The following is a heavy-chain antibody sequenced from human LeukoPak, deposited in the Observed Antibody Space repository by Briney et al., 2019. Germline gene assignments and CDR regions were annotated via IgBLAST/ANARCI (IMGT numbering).Heavy chain of an antibody. CDR1: GYSFTSYW. CDR3: ARSPSRVNWLDP. CDR2: IYAGDSDT. J-gene: IGHJ5*02. V-gene: IGHV5-51*01. Sequence: GESLKISCKASGYSFTSYWIGWVRQMPGKGLEWVGIIYAGDSDTRYSPSFQGQVTISADKSINTAYLQWSSLKASDTAMYYCARSPSRVNWLDPWGQGTLVTVSS.